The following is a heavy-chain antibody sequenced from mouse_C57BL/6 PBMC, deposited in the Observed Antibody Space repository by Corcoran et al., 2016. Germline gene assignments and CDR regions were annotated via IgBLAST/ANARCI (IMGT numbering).Heavy chain of an antibody. V-gene: IGHV1-26*01. Sequence: EVQLQQSGPELVKPGASVKISCKASGYTFTDYYMNWVKQSHGKSIEWIGDINPNNGGTSYNQKFKGKATLTVDKSSSTAYMELRSLTSEDSAGYYCARRTGDYFDYWGQGTTLTVSS. CDR1: GYTFTDYY. CDR3: ARRTGDYFDY. CDR2: INPNNGGT. J-gene: IGHJ2*01.